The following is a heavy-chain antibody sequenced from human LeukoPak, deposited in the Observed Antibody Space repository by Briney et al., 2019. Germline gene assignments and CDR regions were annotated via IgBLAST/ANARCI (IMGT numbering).Heavy chain of an antibody. Sequence: PGGSLRLSCAASGFTFDDYAMPWVRQAPGKGLEWVSGISWNSGSIGYADSVKGRFTISRDNAKNSLYLQMNSLRAEDTALYYCAKDHDYGGNSGYFDYWGQGTLVTVSS. CDR2: ISWNSGSI. CDR3: AKDHDYGGNSGYFDY. D-gene: IGHD4-23*01. J-gene: IGHJ4*02. V-gene: IGHV3-9*01. CDR1: GFTFDDYA.